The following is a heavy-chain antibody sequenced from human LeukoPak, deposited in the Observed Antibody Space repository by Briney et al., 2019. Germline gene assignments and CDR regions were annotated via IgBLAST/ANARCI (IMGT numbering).Heavy chain of an antibody. CDR3: ARGPYYYDSSGYYGAFDI. V-gene: IGHV1-2*02. CDR1: GYTFTGYY. J-gene: IGHJ3*02. D-gene: IGHD3-22*01. Sequence: ASVKVSCKASGYTFTGYYMHWVRQAPGQGLEWMGWINPISGGTNYAQKFQGRVTMTRDTSISTAYMELSRLRSDDTAVYYCARGPYYYDSSGYYGAFDIWGQGTMVTVSS. CDR2: INPISGGT.